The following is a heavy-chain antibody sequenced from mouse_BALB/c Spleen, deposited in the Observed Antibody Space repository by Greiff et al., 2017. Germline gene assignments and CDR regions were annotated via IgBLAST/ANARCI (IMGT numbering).Heavy chain of an antibody. CDR3: AVPYYYGSSSFAY. Sequence: VQLQQSGAELVKPGASVKLSCTASGFNIKDTYMHWVKQRPEQGLEWIGRIDPANGNTKYDPKFQGKATITADTSSNTAYLQLSSLTSEDTAVYYCAVPYYYGSSSFAYWGQGTLVTVSA. V-gene: IGHV14-3*02. CDR1: GFNIKDTY. CDR2: IDPANGNT. D-gene: IGHD1-1*01. J-gene: IGHJ3*01.